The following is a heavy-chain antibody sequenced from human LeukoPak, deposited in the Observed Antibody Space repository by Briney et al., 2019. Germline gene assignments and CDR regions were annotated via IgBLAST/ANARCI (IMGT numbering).Heavy chain of an antibody. CDR3: AKLAGISGWYVYYFDY. CDR1: GFTFCTHA. CDR2: MSGSGDTT. V-gene: IGHV3-23*01. J-gene: IGHJ4*02. Sequence: GGSLRLSCAASGFTFCTHAMTWVRQAPGKGLEWVSGMSGSGDTTYYADSVKGRFTISRDNSKNTLFLQMNSLRAGDTAVYYCAKLAGISGWYVYYFDYWGQGTLVTVS. D-gene: IGHD6-19*01.